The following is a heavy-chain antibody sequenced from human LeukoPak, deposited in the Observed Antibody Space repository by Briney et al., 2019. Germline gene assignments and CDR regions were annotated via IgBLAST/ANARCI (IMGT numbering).Heavy chain of an antibody. V-gene: IGHV5-51*01. CDR1: GYSFTNYW. Sequence: GESRKISCKGSGYSFTNYWIGWVRQMPGKGLEWMGIIYPGDFDTRYSPSFQGQVTISADKSISTAYLQWSSLKPSDSAMYYCARRGLKEDDYAGFGVWGQGTTVTVS. J-gene: IGHJ6*02. D-gene: IGHD4-23*01. CDR3: ARRGLKEDDYAGFGV. CDR2: IYPGDFDT.